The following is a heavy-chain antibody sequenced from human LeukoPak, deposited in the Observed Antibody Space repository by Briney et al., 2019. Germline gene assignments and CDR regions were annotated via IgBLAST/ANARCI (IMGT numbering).Heavy chain of an antibody. CDR1: GFTFSNAW. CDR3: TTSQTSYDILTGYYLSDY. V-gene: IGHV3-15*01. Sequence: PGGSLRLPCAASGFTFSNAWMSWVRQAPGKGLEWVGRIKSKTDGGTTDYAAPVKGRFTISRDDSKNTLYLQMNSLKTEDTAVYYCTTSQTSYDILTGYYLSDYWGQGTLVTVSS. D-gene: IGHD3-9*01. CDR2: IKSKTDGGTT. J-gene: IGHJ4*02.